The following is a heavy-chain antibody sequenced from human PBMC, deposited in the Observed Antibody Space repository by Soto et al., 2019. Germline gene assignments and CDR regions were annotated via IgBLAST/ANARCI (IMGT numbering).Heavy chain of an antibody. V-gene: IGHV3-49*04. J-gene: IGHJ4*02. CDR2: IRRNAYGGTT. CDR3: TRAPSLDFDF. D-gene: IGHD3-16*01. Sequence: LRLSCTTSGFTFCDYALSWVRQAPGKGLEWVGFIRRNAYGGTTDYAASVKGRFTVSRDDSKSIAYLQMNSLRTEDTALYYCTRAPSLDFDFWGQGTLVTVSS. CDR1: GFTFCDYA.